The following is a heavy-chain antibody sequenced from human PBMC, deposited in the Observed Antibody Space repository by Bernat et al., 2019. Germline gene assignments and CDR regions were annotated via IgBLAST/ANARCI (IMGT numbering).Heavy chain of an antibody. D-gene: IGHD3-10*01. J-gene: IGHJ6*02. Sequence: QVQLVQSGAEVKKPGSSVKVSRKASGGTFSSYAISWVRQAPGQGLEWMGRIIPILGIANYAQKFQGRVTITADKSTSTAYMELSSLRSEDTAVYYCAREVNVDTAMADYGSGSYYSPYYYYGMDVWGQGTTVTVSS. CDR1: GGTFSSYA. CDR2: IIPILGIA. CDR3: AREVNVDTAMADYGSGSYYSPYYYYGMDV. V-gene: IGHV1-69*04.